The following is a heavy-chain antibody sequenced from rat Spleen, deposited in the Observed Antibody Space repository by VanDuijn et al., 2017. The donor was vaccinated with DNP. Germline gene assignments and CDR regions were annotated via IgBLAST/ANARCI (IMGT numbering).Heavy chain of an antibody. V-gene: IGHV5-46*01. CDR3: AGRPPPTRGPFDY. D-gene: IGHD1-4*01. CDR1: GFTFSSFP. CDR2: ISYNGGTP. J-gene: IGHJ2*01. Sequence: EVQLVESGGGLVQPGRSLKLSCAASGFTFSSFPMAWVRQAPKKGLEWVATISYNGGTPYYRDSVKGRFTISRDNAENTVYLQMDSLRSEDTATYYCAGRPPPTRGPFDYWGQGVMVTVSS.